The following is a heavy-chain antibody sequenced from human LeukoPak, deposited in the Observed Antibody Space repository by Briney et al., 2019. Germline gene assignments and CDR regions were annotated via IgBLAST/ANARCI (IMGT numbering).Heavy chain of an antibody. CDR2: IKQDGSEK. Sequence: GGSLRLSCVASRSTFSNYWMTWVRQAPGKGLEWVANIKQDGSEKNYVDSVKGRFTISRDNAENSLYLQMNSLRAEDTAVYYCARDRRYNSWSNDRFDYWGQGTLVTVSS. V-gene: IGHV3-7*01. CDR1: RSTFSNYW. J-gene: IGHJ4*02. D-gene: IGHD6-13*01. CDR3: ARDRRYNSWSNDRFDY.